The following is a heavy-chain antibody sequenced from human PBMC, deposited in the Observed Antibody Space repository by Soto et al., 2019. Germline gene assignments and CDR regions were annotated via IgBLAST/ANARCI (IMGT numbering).Heavy chain of an antibody. Sequence: GGSLRLSCAGSEFTFRSYPRSSVRQAPGKGLEWVSSIGVSGGTTYYADSVRGRFTISRDNSRNTLCLQMNSLRAEDTAVYYCAKALRYFDWLLRPWNSMDVWGQGTTVTASS. CDR3: AKALRYFDWLLRPWNSMDV. V-gene: IGHV3-23*01. J-gene: IGHJ6*02. D-gene: IGHD3-9*01. CDR2: IGVSGGTT. CDR1: EFTFRSYP.